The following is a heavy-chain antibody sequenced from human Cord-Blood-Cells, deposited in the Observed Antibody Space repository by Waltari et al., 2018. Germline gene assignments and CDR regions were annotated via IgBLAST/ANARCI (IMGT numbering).Heavy chain of an antibody. D-gene: IGHD1-7*01. J-gene: IGHJ6*02. Sequence: QVQLVQSGAEVKKPGASVKVSCKASGYTFTSYGISRVRQAPGQGLEWMGWISAYNGNTNYAQKLQGRVTMTTDTSTSTAYMELRSLRSDDTVVYYCARYRDRYNWNYGVLDGMDVWGQGTTVTVSS. CDR1: GYTFTSYG. V-gene: IGHV1-18*01. CDR2: ISAYNGNT. CDR3: ARYRDRYNWNYGVLDGMDV.